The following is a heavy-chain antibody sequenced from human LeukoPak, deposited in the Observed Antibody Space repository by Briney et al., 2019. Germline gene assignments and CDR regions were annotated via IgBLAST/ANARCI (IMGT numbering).Heavy chain of an antibody. CDR3: ARAASGTARFDF. J-gene: IGHJ4*02. CDR2: IYPGGSDT. CDR1: GYIFTSYY. D-gene: IGHD6-13*01. Sequence: GESLKISCKVSGYIFTSYYIGWVRHMPGKGLQWMGVIYPGGSDTRYSPSFQGQVTISADKSISTAYLQWSSPKASDTAIYYCARAASGTARFDFWGQGTLVTVSS. V-gene: IGHV5-51*01.